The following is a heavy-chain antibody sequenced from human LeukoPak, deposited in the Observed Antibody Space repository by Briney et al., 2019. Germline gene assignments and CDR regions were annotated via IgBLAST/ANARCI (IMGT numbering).Heavy chain of an antibody. CDR1: GCTFSNYA. Sequence: SVTVSCMSSGCTFSNYAISWVRQAPGQGRGWMGGIIPIFGTANYAQKFQGRVTITADESTSTAYMELSSLRSEDTAVYYCARDRDTATRYYFDYWGQGTLVTVSS. CDR2: IIPIFGTA. CDR3: ARDRDTATRYYFDY. D-gene: IGHD5-18*01. J-gene: IGHJ4*02. V-gene: IGHV1-69*01.